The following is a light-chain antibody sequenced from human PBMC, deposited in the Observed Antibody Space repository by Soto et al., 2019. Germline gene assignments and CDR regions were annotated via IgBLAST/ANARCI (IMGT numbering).Light chain of an antibody. Sequence: EIVMTQSPAALSVSPGERATLSCRASQSVSSDLAWYQQKPGQAPRLLIYGASTRVTGIPARFSGSGSRTEFTLTISSLQSEDFAVYYCQQYNNGPPYTFGQGTKLESK. J-gene: IGKJ2*01. V-gene: IGKV3-15*01. CDR3: QQYNNGPPYT. CDR2: GAS. CDR1: QSVSSD.